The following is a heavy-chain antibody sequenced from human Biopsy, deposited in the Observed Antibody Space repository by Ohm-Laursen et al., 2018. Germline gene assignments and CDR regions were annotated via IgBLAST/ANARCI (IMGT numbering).Heavy chain of an antibody. Sequence: GTLSLTCTVSGVSITAYYWSWIRQPPGKGLECIGNIHHSGSTNYNPSLKSRLTISVDTSKNQLSLKLSTVTAADTAVYYCARMDCSGGSCHYYSYGMDVWGQGTTVTVSS. D-gene: IGHD2-15*01. J-gene: IGHJ6*02. V-gene: IGHV4-4*09. CDR2: IHHSGST. CDR3: ARMDCSGGSCHYYSYGMDV. CDR1: GVSITAYY.